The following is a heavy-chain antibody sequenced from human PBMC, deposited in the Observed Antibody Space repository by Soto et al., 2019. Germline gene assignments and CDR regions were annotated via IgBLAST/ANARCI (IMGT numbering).Heavy chain of an antibody. CDR3: ARSYYGDYYFDY. V-gene: IGHV4-30-4*01. D-gene: IGHD4-17*01. Sequence: SETLSLTCTVSGGSIRSGGYYWSWVRQNPRRGLEWIGNIYYSGNTYYNPSLKSRVTISVDRSKNQFSLKLSSVTAADTAVYYCARSYYGDYYFDYWGQGTLVTVSS. CDR2: IYYSGNT. J-gene: IGHJ4*02. CDR1: GGSIRSGGYY.